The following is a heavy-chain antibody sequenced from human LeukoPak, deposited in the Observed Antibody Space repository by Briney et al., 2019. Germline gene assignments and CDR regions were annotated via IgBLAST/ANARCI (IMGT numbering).Heavy chain of an antibody. CDR1: GFSFSNYW. Sequence: GGSLRLSCAASGFSFSNYWMHWVRQAPGKGLEWVSAISSSGDVTYYAGSVKGRFTISRDNSKNTLYLQMDNLRAEDTAVYYCAKDRPNYCGSNGHYYRRDGDSWGQGTLVTVSS. CDR3: AKDRPNYCGSNGHYYRRDGDS. V-gene: IGHV3-23*01. CDR2: ISSSGDVT. D-gene: IGHD3-22*01. J-gene: IGHJ5*01.